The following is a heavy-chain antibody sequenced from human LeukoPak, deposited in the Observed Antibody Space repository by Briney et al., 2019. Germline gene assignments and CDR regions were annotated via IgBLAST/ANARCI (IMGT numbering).Heavy chain of an antibody. CDR2: INHSGST. CDR3: ASGLGEYFQH. Sequence: PSETLSLTCAVYGGSFSGYYWSWIRQPPGKGLEWIGEINHSGSTNYNPSLKSRVTISVDTSKNQFSLKLSSVTAADTAVYYCASGLGEYFQHWGQGTLVTVSS. D-gene: IGHD3-16*01. J-gene: IGHJ1*01. CDR1: GGSFSGYY. V-gene: IGHV4-34*01.